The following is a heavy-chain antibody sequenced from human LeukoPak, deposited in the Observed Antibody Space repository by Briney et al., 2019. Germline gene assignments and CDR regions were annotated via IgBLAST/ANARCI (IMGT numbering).Heavy chain of an antibody. CDR1: GFTFSSYA. J-gene: IGHJ4*02. D-gene: IGHD6-6*01. CDR2: ISYDGSNK. Sequence: GRSLRLSCAASGFTFSSYAMHWVRQAPGKGLEWVAVISYDGSNKYYADSVKGRFTISRDNSKNTLYLQMNSLRAEDTAVYYCARGRYSSSLSHFDYWGQGTLVTVSS. V-gene: IGHV3-30*04. CDR3: ARGRYSSSLSHFDY.